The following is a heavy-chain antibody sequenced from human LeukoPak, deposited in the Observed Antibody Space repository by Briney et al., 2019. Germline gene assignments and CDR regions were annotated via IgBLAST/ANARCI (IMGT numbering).Heavy chain of an antibody. CDR1: GGSISSYY. J-gene: IGHJ6*03. D-gene: IGHD3-9*01. Sequence: PSETLSFTCTVSGGSISSYYWSWIRQPPGKGLEWVSVIYWDDSTYYSDSVKGRFTISRDNSKNTLYLQMHSLRAEDTAVYYCARDSGALRYFDYLPSEYYYMDVWGKGTTVTVSS. CDR3: ARDSGALRYFDYLPSEYYYMDV. V-gene: IGHV3-53*05. CDR2: IYWDDST.